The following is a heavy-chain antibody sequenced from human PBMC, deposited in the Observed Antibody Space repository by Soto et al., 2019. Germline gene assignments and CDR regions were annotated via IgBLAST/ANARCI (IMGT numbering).Heavy chain of an antibody. J-gene: IGHJ6*02. Sequence: PSETLSLTCTVSGGNINSGDYYWSWIRQPPGKGLEWIGYINYSGTTYYKPSLKSRVTISVDTSKNQFSLRLSSVTAADTAVYYCARLNGYCISTNCHGYYGMDVWGQGTTVTVSS. CDR1: GGNINSGDYY. CDR3: ARLNGYCISTNCHGYYGMDV. CDR2: INYSGTT. D-gene: IGHD2-2*03. V-gene: IGHV4-30-4*01.